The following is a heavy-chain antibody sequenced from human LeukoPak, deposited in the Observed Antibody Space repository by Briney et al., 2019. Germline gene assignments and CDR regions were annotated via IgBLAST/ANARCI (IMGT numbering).Heavy chain of an antibody. D-gene: IGHD4-17*01. Sequence: ASVKVSCKVSGYTLTELSMHWVRQAPGKGLEWMGIINPSGGSTSYAQKFQGRVTMTRDTSTSTVYMELSSLRSEDTAVYYCAREGTVTINFDYWGQGTLVTVSS. V-gene: IGHV1-46*01. CDR2: INPSGGST. CDR1: GYTLTELS. J-gene: IGHJ4*02. CDR3: AREGTVTINFDY.